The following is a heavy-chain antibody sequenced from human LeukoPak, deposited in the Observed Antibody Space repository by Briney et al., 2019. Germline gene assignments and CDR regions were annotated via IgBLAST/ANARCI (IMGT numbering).Heavy chain of an antibody. CDR2: IYPGDSDT. Sequence: GESLKISCKGSGYSFTSYWIGWVRQMPGKGLEWMGIIYPGDSDTRYSPSFQGQVTISADKSISTAYLQWSSLKASDTAMYYCARYIITMVRGAKYYFDYWGQGTLVTVSS. CDR1: GYSFTSYW. D-gene: IGHD3-10*01. CDR3: ARYIITMVRGAKYYFDY. J-gene: IGHJ4*02. V-gene: IGHV5-51*01.